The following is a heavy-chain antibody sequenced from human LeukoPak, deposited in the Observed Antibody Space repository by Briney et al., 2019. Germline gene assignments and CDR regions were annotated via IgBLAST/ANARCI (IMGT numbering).Heavy chain of an antibody. J-gene: IGHJ1*01. Sequence: PGGSLRLSCAASGFTFSSNTMNWVRQAPGKGLEWGSAIRSSSSYMNYADSVRGRFTISRDNAKNSLYLQMNSLRAEDTAVYYCASEDYYDSSAYYYRNFQHWGQGTLVTVSS. CDR1: GFTFSSNT. D-gene: IGHD3-22*01. CDR2: IRSSSSYM. V-gene: IGHV3-21*01. CDR3: ASEDYYDSSAYYYRNFQH.